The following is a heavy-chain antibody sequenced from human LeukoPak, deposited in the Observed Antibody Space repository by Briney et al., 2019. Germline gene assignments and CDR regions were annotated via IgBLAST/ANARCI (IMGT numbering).Heavy chain of an antibody. CDR3: ARHSRSGYSDYESAFDI. D-gene: IGHD5-12*01. V-gene: IGHV4-39*01. Sequence: SESLSLTCTVSGGSISSSSFYWDWIRQPPGKGLEWIGTIFYSGSTYYNPSLKSRITISVDTSKNQFSLKLSSVTAADTAVYYCARHSRSGYSDYESAFDIWGQGTMVIVSS. J-gene: IGHJ3*02. CDR2: IFYSGST. CDR1: GGSISSSSFY.